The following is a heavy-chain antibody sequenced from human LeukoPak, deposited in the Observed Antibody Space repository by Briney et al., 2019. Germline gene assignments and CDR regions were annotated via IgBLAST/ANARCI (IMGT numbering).Heavy chain of an antibody. D-gene: IGHD3-16*01. Sequence: GGSLRLSCVASGFTFSSYWMHWVRQDPRKGLVWVSRINGDGRNINYADSVRGRFTISRDNAKNTLYLQMNSLRAEDTAVYYCARVGIITSNWFDPWGQGTLVTVSS. V-gene: IGHV3-74*01. CDR2: INGDGRNI. J-gene: IGHJ5*02. CDR3: ARVGIITSNWFDP. CDR1: GFTFSSYW.